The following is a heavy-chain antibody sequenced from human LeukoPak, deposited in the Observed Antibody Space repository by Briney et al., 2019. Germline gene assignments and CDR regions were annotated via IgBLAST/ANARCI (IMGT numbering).Heavy chain of an antibody. CDR3: ARIGQWLVQSSAIDY. V-gene: IGHV3-33*08. J-gene: IGHJ4*02. Sequence: GGSLRLSCAASGFIFSSYWMSWVRQAPGKGLEWVAVIWYDGSNKYYADSVKGRFTISRDNSKNTLYLQMNSLRAEDTAVYYCARIGQWLVQSSAIDYWGQGTLVTVSS. D-gene: IGHD6-19*01. CDR2: IWYDGSNK. CDR1: GFIFSSYW.